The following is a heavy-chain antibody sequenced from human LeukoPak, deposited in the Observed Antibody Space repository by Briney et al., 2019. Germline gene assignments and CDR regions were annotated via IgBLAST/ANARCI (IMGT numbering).Heavy chain of an antibody. CDR3: ARYPVSSGFFYFCS. J-gene: IGHJ4*02. D-gene: IGHD3-22*01. Sequence: PSETLSLTCAVSGGSVSSGTYYWGWIRQHPGKGLEWIGYIYYSGATYYNPSLKSRLTISVDTSKNQFSLRLSSVTAADTAVYLCARYPVSSGFFYFCSRGQGTLVTVSS. V-gene: IGHV4-31*11. CDR2: IYYSGAT. CDR1: GGSVSSGTYY.